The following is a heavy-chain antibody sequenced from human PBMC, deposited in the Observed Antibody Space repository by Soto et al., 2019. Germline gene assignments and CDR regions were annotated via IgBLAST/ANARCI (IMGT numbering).Heavy chain of an antibody. CDR1: GGSISSGGYS. Sequence: PSETLSLTCAVSGGSISSGGYSWSWIRQPPGKGLEWIGYIYHSGSTYYNPSLKSRVTISVDRSKNQFSLKLSSVTAADTAVYYCARATYDSLDYWGPGTLVTVSS. D-gene: IGHD3-22*01. V-gene: IGHV4-30-2*01. CDR2: IYHSGST. CDR3: ARATYDSLDY. J-gene: IGHJ4*02.